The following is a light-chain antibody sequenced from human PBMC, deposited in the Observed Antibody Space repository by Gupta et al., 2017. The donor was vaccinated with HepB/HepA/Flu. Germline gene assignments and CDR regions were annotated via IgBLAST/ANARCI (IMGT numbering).Light chain of an antibody. CDR2: GED. V-gene: IGLV3-19*01. Sequence: SSELTQDPTVSVALGQTVRITCQGDSLRSRYVSWYQQKPGQGPILVIFGEDNRPSGIPDRFSCYRSGNTASLPIKGAQAEDEADDYCNYRDSSGDHLVFGPGTRVTV. J-gene: IGLJ1*01. CDR3: NYRDSSGDHLV. CDR1: SLRSRY.